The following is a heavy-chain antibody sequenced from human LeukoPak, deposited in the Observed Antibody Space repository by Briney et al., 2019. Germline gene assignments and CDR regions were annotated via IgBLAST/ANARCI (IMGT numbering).Heavy chain of an antibody. CDR2: IYYTGGT. D-gene: IGHD6-13*01. V-gene: IGHV4-59*01. CDR3: LRHSSSWSFAFDS. Sequence: SETLSLTCTVSGGSISSYYWSWIRQPPGKGLEWIGQIYYTGGTSYNPSLKSRVTISVDTSKNQFSLKLSFVTAADTAMYYCLRHSSSWSFAFDSWGRGTLVTVSS. CDR1: GGSISSYY. J-gene: IGHJ4*02.